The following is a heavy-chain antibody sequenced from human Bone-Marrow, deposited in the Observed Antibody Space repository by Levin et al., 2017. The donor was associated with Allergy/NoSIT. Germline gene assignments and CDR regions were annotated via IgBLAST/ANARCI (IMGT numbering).Heavy chain of an antibody. Sequence: PGGSLRLSCAASGFTFSSYWMSWVRQAPGKGLEWVANIKQDGSEKYYVDSVKGRFTISRDNAKNSLYLQMNSLRAEDTAVYYCAREVRFWSGYYQPNFDYWGQGTLVTVSS. V-gene: IGHV3-7*01. CDR1: GFTFSSYW. J-gene: IGHJ4*02. D-gene: IGHD3-3*01. CDR3: AREVRFWSGYYQPNFDY. CDR2: IKQDGSEK.